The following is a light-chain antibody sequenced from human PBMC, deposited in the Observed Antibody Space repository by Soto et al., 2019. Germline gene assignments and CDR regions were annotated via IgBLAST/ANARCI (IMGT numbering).Light chain of an antibody. CDR1: QSVTSN. J-gene: IGKJ2*01. V-gene: IGKV3-15*01. CDR3: QQYNNWPTT. CDR2: GAS. Sequence: ERVMTQSPATLPVSLGERATLSCRASQSVTSNLAWYQQKPGQAPRLLIYGASTRASGIPARFSGSGSGTEFTLPISSLQSEDIAVYYCQQYNNWPTTFGQGTKLEIK.